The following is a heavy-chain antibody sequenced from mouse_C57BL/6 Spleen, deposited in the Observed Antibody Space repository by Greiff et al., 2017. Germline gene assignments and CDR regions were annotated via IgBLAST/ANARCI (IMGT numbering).Heavy chain of an antibody. CDR3: ARAESYYYGSSYDYAMDY. V-gene: IGHV5-17*01. Sequence: EVKVEESGGGLVKPGGSLKLSCAASGFTFSDYGMHWVRQAPEKGLEWVAYISSGSSTIYYADTVKGRFTISRDNAKNTLFLQMTSLGSEDTAMYYCARAESYYYGSSYDYAMDYWGQGTSVTVSS. D-gene: IGHD1-1*01. J-gene: IGHJ4*01. CDR2: ISSGSSTI. CDR1: GFTFSDYG.